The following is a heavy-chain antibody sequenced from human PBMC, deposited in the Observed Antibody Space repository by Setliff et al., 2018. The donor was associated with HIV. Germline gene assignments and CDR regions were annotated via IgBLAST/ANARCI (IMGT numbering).Heavy chain of an antibody. CDR3: VRHRSAVAGTRIGYCYYMDV. CDR2: IYPGDSDI. D-gene: IGHD6-19*01. Sequence: GESLKISCKGSGYSFTTYWIGWVRQMPGEGLEWMGIIYPGDSDIIYSPSFQGQVTISADKSITTAYLQWSSLKASDTAIYYCVRHRSAVAGTRIGYCYYMDVWGKGTTVTV. J-gene: IGHJ6*03. V-gene: IGHV5-51*01. CDR1: GYSFTTYW.